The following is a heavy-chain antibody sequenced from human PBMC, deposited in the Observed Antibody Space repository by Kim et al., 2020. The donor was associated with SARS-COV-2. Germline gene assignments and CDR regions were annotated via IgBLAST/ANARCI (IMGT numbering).Heavy chain of an antibody. CDR3: ARPLLMVRGAGFGY. V-gene: IGHV4-34*01. CDR2: INHSGST. J-gene: IGHJ4*02. CDR1: GGSFSGYY. D-gene: IGHD3-10*01. Sequence: SETLSLTCAVYGGSFSGYYWSWIRQPPGKGLEWIGEINHSGSTNYNPSLKSRVTISVDTSKNQFSLKLSSVTAADTAVYYCARPLLMVRGAGFGYWGQGTLVTVSS.